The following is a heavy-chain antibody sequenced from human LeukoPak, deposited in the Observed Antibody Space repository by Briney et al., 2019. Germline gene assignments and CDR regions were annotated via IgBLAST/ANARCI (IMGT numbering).Heavy chain of an antibody. CDR1: GGSFSSYY. V-gene: IGHV4-39*01. D-gene: IGHD1-26*01. CDR3: ARHAESGTTFEK. Sequence: SETLSLTCAVYGGSFSSYYWGWIRQPPGKGLEWIGSIYYSGSTYYNPSLKSRVTISVDTSKNQFSLKLSSVTAADTAVYYCARHAESGTTFEKWGQGTLVTVSS. J-gene: IGHJ4*02. CDR2: IYYSGST.